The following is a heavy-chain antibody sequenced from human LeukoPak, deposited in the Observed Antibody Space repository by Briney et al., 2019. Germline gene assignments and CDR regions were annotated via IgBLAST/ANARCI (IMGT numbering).Heavy chain of an antibody. J-gene: IGHJ4*02. CDR2: INSDGINT. CDR3: ARDSVYGDYVRYYFDY. D-gene: IGHD4-17*01. V-gene: IGHV3-74*01. Sequence: PGGSLRLSCAASGFTFSNYWMHWVRQAPGKGLVWVSRINSDGINTSYADSVKGRFTISRDNAKNSLYLQMNSLRAEDTAVYYCARDSVYGDYVRYYFDYWGQGTLVTVSS. CDR1: GFTFSNYW.